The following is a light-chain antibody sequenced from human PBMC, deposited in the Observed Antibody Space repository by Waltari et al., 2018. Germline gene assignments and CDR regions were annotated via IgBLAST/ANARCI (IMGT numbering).Light chain of an antibody. V-gene: IGKV4-1*01. CDR3: QQYYSIPWT. CDR1: QNVLYSPHHKSF. CDR2: WAS. Sequence: DIVMTQSPDSLAVSLGERATVNCKSSQNVLYSPHHKSFLAWFQQKLGQPPKLPIYWASTRESGVPVRFSGSGSGRDFTLTISSLQAEDVAVYYCQQYYSIPWTFGQGTKVEIK. J-gene: IGKJ1*01.